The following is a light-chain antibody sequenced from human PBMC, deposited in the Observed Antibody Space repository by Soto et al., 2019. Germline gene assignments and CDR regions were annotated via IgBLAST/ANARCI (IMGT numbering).Light chain of an antibody. Sequence: EIVMTQSPATLSVSPGERATLSCRASQSVSSNLAWYQQKPGQAPRLLIYGASNRATGIPDRFSGSGSGTDFTLTISRLEPEDFAVYYCQQYIGLPRTFGQGTKVDIK. V-gene: IGKV3D-15*02. CDR2: GAS. CDR3: QQYIGLPRT. J-gene: IGKJ1*01. CDR1: QSVSSN.